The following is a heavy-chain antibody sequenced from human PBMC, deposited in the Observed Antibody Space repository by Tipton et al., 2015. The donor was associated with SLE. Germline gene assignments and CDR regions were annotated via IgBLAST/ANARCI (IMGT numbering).Heavy chain of an antibody. CDR3: ARLPLRGAMRAFDI. J-gene: IGHJ3*02. Sequence: TLSLTCAVYGGSFSGYYWSWIRQPPGKGLEWIGEINHSGSTNYNPSLKSRVTISVDTSKNQFSLKLSSVTAADTAVYYCARLPLRGAMRAFDIWGQGTMVTVSS. CDR1: GGSFSGYY. CDR2: INHSGST. D-gene: IGHD2-2*01. V-gene: IGHV4-34*01.